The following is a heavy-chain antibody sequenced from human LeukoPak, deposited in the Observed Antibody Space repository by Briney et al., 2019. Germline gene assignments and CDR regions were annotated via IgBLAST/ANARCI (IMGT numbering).Heavy chain of an antibody. CDR1: GFTFSSYA. CDR3: ASILGYCTNGVCSDY. V-gene: IGHV3-30-3*01. Sequence: GGSLRLSCAASGFTFSSYAMHWVRQAPGKGLEWVAVISYDGSNKYYADSVKGRFTTSRDNSKNTLYLQMNSLRAEDTAVYYCASILGYCTNGVCSDYWGQGTLVTVSS. CDR2: ISYDGSNK. J-gene: IGHJ4*02. D-gene: IGHD2-8*01.